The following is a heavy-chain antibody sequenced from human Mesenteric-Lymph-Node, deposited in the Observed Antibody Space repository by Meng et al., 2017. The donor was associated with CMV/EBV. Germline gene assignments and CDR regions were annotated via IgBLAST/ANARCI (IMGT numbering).Heavy chain of an antibody. Sequence: SISSSTWWSWVRQPPGKGLEWIGQIYHTGSTNYNPSLKSRVTISVDKSKNQLSMKLSSVTAADTAVYYCARGAYYDSSAYLTYWFDPWGQGILVTVSS. CDR2: IYHTGST. CDR3: ARGAYYDSSAYLTYWFDP. V-gene: IGHV4-4*02. D-gene: IGHD3-22*01. CDR1: SISSSTW. J-gene: IGHJ5*02.